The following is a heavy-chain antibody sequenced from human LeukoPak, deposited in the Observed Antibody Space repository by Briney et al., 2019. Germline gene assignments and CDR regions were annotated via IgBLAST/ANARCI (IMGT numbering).Heavy chain of an antibody. CDR2: INHSGST. CDR1: GGSFSGYY. J-gene: IGHJ5*02. V-gene: IGHV4-34*01. Sequence: SETLSLTCAVYGGSFSGYYWSWIRQPPGKGLEWIGEINHSGSTNYNPSLKSRVTISVDTSKNQFSLKLSSVTAADTAVYYCARPHYSSSNWFDPWGQGTLVTVSS. CDR3: ARPHYSSSNWFDP. D-gene: IGHD6-6*01.